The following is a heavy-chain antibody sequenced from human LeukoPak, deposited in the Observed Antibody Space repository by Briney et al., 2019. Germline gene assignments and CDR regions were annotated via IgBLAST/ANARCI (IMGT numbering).Heavy chain of an antibody. D-gene: IGHD3-22*01. CDR2: IYHSGST. CDR3: AKLYDSCDY. Sequence: SETLSLTCTVSGGSISSSSYYWGWIRQPPGKGLEWIGSIYHSGSTYHNPSLKSRVTISVDTSKNQFSLKLSSVTAADTAVYYCAKLYDSCDYWGQGTLVTVSS. CDR1: GGSISSSSYY. V-gene: IGHV4-39*01. J-gene: IGHJ4*02.